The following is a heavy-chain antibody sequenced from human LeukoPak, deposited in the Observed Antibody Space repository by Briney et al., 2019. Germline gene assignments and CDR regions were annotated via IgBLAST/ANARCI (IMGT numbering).Heavy chain of an antibody. D-gene: IGHD2-8*01. CDR3: ASAKFNGYYYYGMDV. CDR2: IYYSGST. V-gene: IGHV4-61*08. Sequence: SQTLSLTCTFSGGSISSGGYYWSWIRQHPGKGLGGVGYIYYSGSTNYNPSLKSRVTISVDTSKNQFSLKLSSVTAADTAVYYCASAKFNGYYYYGMDVWGQGTTVTVSS. CDR1: GGSISSGGYY. J-gene: IGHJ6*02.